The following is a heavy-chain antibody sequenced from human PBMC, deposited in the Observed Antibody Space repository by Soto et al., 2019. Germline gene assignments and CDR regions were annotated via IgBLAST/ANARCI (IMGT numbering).Heavy chain of an antibody. CDR1: GDTFSSYG. V-gene: IGHV1-69*01. CDR2: IIPVFAIT. D-gene: IGHD3-10*01. CDR3: ARAEFHFESDGSSVRTHFDH. J-gene: IGHJ4*02. Sequence: QVQLVQSGAEVKKPGSSVKVSCSASGDTFSSYGISWVRQAPGQGLEWLGGIIPVFAITKYAQKFQGRITFTSDDSSSTTYMDLSSLSSEDTAVYYCARAEFHFESDGSSVRTHFDHWGQGTPVTVSS.